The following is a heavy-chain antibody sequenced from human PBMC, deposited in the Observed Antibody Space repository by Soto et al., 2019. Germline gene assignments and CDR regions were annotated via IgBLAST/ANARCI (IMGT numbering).Heavy chain of an antibody. CDR1: GFTFRSYA. CDR3: ATPSSWYSY. J-gene: IGHJ4*02. Sequence: EVQLLESGGGLVQPGGSLRLSCEASGFTFRSYAMSWVRQAPGKGLEWVSSISATGGSISYADSVKGRFTISRDNSKSTLFLQMNSLRADDTAVYYCATPSSWYSYWGQGTLVTVSS. V-gene: IGHV3-23*01. D-gene: IGHD6-13*01. CDR2: ISATGGSI.